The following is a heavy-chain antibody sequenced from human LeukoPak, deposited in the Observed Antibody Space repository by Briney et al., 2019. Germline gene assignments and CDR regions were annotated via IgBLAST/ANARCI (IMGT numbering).Heavy chain of an antibody. D-gene: IGHD3-3*01. CDR2: INPNSGGT. CDR1: GYTFTGYY. CDR3: ASNITIFGVVNPY. Sequence: ASVKVSCKASGYTFTGYYMHWVRQAPGQGLEWMGWINPNSGGTNYAQKFQGRVTMTRDTSISTAYMELSRLRSDDTAVYYCASNITIFGVVNPYWGQGTLVTVSS. J-gene: IGHJ4*02. V-gene: IGHV1-2*02.